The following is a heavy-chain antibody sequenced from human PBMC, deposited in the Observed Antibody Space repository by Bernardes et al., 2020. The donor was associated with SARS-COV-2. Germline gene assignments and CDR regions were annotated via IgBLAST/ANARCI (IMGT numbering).Heavy chain of an antibody. CDR3: ARWPGYSRRFFDY. CDR1: GGSISSYY. D-gene: IGHD3-22*01. V-gene: IGHV4-59*08. CDR2: IYYSGST. J-gene: IGHJ4*02. Sequence: SEPLSLTCTVSGGSISSYYLSWIRQPPGKGLEWIGYIYYSGSTNYNPSLKSRVTISVDTSKNQFSLKLSSVTAADTAVYYCARWPGYSRRFFDYWGQGTLVTVSS.